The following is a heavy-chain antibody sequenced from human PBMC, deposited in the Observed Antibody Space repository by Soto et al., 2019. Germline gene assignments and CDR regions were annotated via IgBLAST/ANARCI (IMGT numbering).Heavy chain of an antibody. D-gene: IGHD3-10*01. J-gene: IGHJ6*02. CDR2: VHHSWGS. CDR1: GGSISTYY. CDR3: ARQGFGPLHGLADV. V-gene: IGHV4-59*08. Sequence: SETLSLTCTVSGGSISTYYWSWIRQPPGKRMEWIGYVHHSWGSSYNPSLQSRVAISLDTSKSQFSLNLTSVTATDTAVYYCARQGFGPLHGLADVWGQGTTVTVSS.